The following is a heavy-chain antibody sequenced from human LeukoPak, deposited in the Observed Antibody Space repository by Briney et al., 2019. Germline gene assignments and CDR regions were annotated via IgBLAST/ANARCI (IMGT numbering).Heavy chain of an antibody. CDR1: GFTFSSYA. D-gene: IGHD3-10*01. V-gene: IGHV3-23*01. J-gene: IGHJ4*02. CDR3: ANSPRDYYGSGSSHPFDS. CDR2: ISGSGDST. Sequence: GSLRLSCAAFGFTFSSYAMSWVRQAPGKGLEWVSAISGSGDSTYYADSVKGRFTISRDNSKNTLYLQMNSLRAEDTAVYYCANSPRDYYGSGSSHPFDSWGQGTLVTVSS.